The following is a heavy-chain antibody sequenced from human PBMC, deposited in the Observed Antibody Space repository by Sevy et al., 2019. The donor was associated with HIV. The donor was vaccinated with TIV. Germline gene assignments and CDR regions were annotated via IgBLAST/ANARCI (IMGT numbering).Heavy chain of an antibody. Sequence: GGSLRLSCAASGFTFSDYYMSWIRQAPGKGLEWVSYISSSGSTIYYADSVKGRFTISRDNAKNALYLQMNSLRAEDTAVYYCARIYCSGGSCSYYYYGMDVWGQGTTVTVSS. CDR2: ISSSGSTI. CDR1: GFTFSDYY. CDR3: ARIYCSGGSCSYYYYGMDV. V-gene: IGHV3-11*01. J-gene: IGHJ6*02. D-gene: IGHD2-15*01.